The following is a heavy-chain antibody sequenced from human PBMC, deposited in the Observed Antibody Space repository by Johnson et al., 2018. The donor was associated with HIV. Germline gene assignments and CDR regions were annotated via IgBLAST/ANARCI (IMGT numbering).Heavy chain of an antibody. CDR2: IKSKTDGGTK. CDR1: GLTFSNAW. D-gene: IGHD3-3*01. Sequence: MQLVESGGGLVKPGGSLRLSCAASGLTFSNAWMNWVRQDPGKGLEWVSRIKSKTDGGTKDYAAPVKGRFTISRDDSKNTLYLQMNSLKTEDTAVYYCATLITIFGVVTLDGFEIWGQGTMVTVSS. CDR3: ATLITIFGVVTLDGFEI. V-gene: IGHV3-15*01. J-gene: IGHJ3*02.